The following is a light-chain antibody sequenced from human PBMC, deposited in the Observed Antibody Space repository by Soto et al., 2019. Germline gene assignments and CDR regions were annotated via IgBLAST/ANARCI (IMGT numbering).Light chain of an antibody. CDR1: QSINSW. CDR2: KAS. V-gene: IGKV1-5*03. Sequence: DIQMTQSPSTLSASVGDRVTITCRASQSINSWLAWYQQKPGKAPKLLIYKASILESGVPSRFSGSGSGTEFTLTISSLQPDDFATYYCQEYDDYLLTFGQGTNLEIK. J-gene: IGKJ2*01. CDR3: QEYDDYLLT.